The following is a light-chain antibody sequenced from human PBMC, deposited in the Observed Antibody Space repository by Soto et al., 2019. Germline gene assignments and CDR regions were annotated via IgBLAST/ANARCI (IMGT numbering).Light chain of an antibody. CDR3: ESYDNGLSGYV. Sequence: QSVLTQPPSVSGAPGQWVTISCTGSSSNIGADYDFYWYQHLPSTAPKLLLYGNSNRPSEVPLLFSVAQSGTSALPAIAGVQAEDEADYCCESYDNGLSGYVFGTGTKVTV. J-gene: IGLJ1*01. CDR2: GNS. CDR1: SSNIGADYD. V-gene: IGLV1-40*01.